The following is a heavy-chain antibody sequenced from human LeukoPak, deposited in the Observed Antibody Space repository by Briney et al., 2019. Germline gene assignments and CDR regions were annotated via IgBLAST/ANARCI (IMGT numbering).Heavy chain of an antibody. J-gene: IGHJ4*02. CDR3: AKVGYSSSWYYAY. V-gene: IGHV3-23*01. CDR2: ISGSGGST. CDR1: GFTFSSYE. D-gene: IGHD6-13*01. Sequence: PGGSLRLSCAASGFTFSSYEMSWVRQAPGKGLEWVSAISGSGGSTYYADSVKGRFTISRDNSKNTLYLQMNSLRAEDTAVYYCAKVGYSSSWYYAYWGQGTLVTVSS.